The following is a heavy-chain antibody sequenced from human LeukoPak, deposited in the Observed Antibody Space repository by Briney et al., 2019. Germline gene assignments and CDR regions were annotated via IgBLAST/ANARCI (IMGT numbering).Heavy chain of an antibody. CDR2: ISSSGSTI. J-gene: IGHJ4*02. D-gene: IGHD3-22*01. V-gene: IGHV3-48*03. Sequence: GGSLRLSCAASGFTFSSYEMNWVRQAPGKGLEWVSYISSSGSTIYYADSVKRRFTISRDNAKNSLYLQMNSLRAEDTAVYYCASSDYYDSSRDYWGQGTLVTVSS. CDR1: GFTFSSYE. CDR3: ASSDYYDSSRDY.